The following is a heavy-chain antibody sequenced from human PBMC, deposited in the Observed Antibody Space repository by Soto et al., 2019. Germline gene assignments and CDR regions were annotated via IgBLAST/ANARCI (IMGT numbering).Heavy chain of an antibody. CDR3: AGGLSAFDP. CDR1: GGSMNSYF. Sequence: SETLSLTCGVSGGSMNSYFWSWIRQSAGKGLEWIGRIYSSGSTAYNPSLKSRVSMSVDTSKSQFSLRLNSLTAADTAVYYCAGGLSAFDPWGQGTLVTVSS. J-gene: IGHJ5*02. CDR2: IYSSGST. V-gene: IGHV4-4*07. D-gene: IGHD3-16*01.